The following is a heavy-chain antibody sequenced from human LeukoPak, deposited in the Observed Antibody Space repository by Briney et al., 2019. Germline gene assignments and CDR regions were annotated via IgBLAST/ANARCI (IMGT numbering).Heavy chain of an antibody. D-gene: IGHD6-19*01. CDR2: IYYSGST. V-gene: IGHV4-59*08. CDR1: GGTISSHH. CDR3: ARQGSGWYYFDY. J-gene: IGHJ4*02. Sequence: SETLSLTCTVSGGTISSHHWRWIRQPPGQGLEWIGYIYYSGSTNYSPSLNSRATMSVDTSTHQFSLKLNFVTAADTAVYYCARQGSGWYYFDYWGQGTVVTVSS.